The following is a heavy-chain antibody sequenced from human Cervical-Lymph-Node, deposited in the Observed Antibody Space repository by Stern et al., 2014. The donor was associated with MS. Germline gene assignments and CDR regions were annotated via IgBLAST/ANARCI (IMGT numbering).Heavy chain of an antibody. D-gene: IGHD4-23*01. V-gene: IGHV1-69*01. J-gene: IGHJ4*02. Sequence: QVQLVQSGAEVKKPGSSVKVSCKASGGPFSTNGISWVRQAPGQGLEWMGSIVPVFGRPNYAQKFQGRVTITADEVTTTAYLELSSLRSDDTAVYYCAREHHGGNFASWGQGTLVTVSS. CDR2: IVPVFGRP. CDR1: GGPFSTNG. CDR3: AREHHGGNFAS.